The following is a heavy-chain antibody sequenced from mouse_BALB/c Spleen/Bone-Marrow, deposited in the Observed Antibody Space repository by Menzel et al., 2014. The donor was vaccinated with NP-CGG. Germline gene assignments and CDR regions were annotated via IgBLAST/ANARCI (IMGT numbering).Heavy chain of an antibody. CDR3: ARGSYYEGAMDY. Sequence: VKLEESGPGLVSPSQSLSITCTVSGSSLTSYGVHWVRQPPGKVLEWLGVIWAGGSTNYNSALMSRLSISKDNSKSQVFLKMNSLQTDDTAMYYCARGSYYEGAMDYWGQGTSVTVSS. V-gene: IGHV2-9*02. CDR2: IWAGGST. CDR1: GSSLTSYG. J-gene: IGHJ4*01. D-gene: IGHD1-1*01.